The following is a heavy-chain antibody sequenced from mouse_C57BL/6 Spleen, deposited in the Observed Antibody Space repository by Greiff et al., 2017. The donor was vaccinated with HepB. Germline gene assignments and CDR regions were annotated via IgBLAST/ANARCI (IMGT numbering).Heavy chain of an antibody. Sequence: EVKLEESGPGLVKPSQSLSLTCSVTGYSITSGYYWNWIRQFPGNKLEWMGYISYDGSNNYNPSLKNRISITRDTSKNQFFLKLNSVTTEDTATYYCARAAPPFDYWGQGTTLTVSS. J-gene: IGHJ2*01. CDR2: ISYDGSN. CDR3: ARAAPPFDY. CDR1: GYSITSGYY. V-gene: IGHV3-6*01. D-gene: IGHD3-1*01.